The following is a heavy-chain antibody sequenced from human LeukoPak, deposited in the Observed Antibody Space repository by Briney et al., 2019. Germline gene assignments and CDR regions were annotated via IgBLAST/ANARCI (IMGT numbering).Heavy chain of an antibody. D-gene: IGHD6-13*01. CDR3: PTGGLWYVAY. J-gene: IGHJ4*02. CDR1: GFTFSHAW. Sequence: PGGSLRLSCAASGFTFSHAWMSWVRQVPRKGLQWVARIKSKTDDGTTDYAAPVIGRFNISRDDSKNTLYLQITSLNSEDTALYYCPTGGLWYVAYWGQGLLVTVSS. CDR2: IKSKTDDGTT. V-gene: IGHV3-15*01.